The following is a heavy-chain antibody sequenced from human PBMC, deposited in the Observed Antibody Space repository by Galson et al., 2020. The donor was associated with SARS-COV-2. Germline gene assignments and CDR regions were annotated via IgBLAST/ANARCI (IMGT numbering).Heavy chain of an antibody. V-gene: IGHV4-59*08. J-gene: IGHJ6*02. CDR1: GGSISSYY. Sequence: SETLSLTWTVSGGSISSYYWSWIRQPPGKGLEWIGYIHYSGSTNSNPSLKSRVTISVDTSKNQFSLKLSSVTAADTAVYYCARRLSKGYYYYYAMDVWGQGTTVTVSS. CDR2: IHYSGST. CDR3: ARRLSKGYYYYYAMDV.